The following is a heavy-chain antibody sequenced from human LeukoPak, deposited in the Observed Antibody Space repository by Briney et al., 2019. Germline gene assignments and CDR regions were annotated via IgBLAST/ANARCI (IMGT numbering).Heavy chain of an antibody. Sequence: PGGSLRLSCAASGIILSSYWMSWVRQAPGKGLEWVANIKQDGSEKWYVDSVKGRFTISRDNAKNSLYLQMNSLRAEDTALYYCARDNRVGATPENNWFDPWGQGTLVTVSS. CDR3: ARDNRVGATPENNWFDP. D-gene: IGHD1-26*01. J-gene: IGHJ5*02. CDR2: IKQDGSEK. CDR1: GIILSSYW. V-gene: IGHV3-7*03.